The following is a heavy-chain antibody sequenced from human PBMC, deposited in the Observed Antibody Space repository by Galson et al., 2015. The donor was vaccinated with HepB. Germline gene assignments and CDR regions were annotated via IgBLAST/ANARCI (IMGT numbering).Heavy chain of an antibody. Sequence: SVKVSCKASGFTFTSSAVQWVRQARGQRLEWIGWIVVGSGNTNYAQKFQERVTITRDMSTSTAYMELSSLRSEDTAVYYCAAPTAGGADCSGGSCYSYFYYGMDVWGQGTTVTVSS. CDR3: AAPTAGGADCSGGSCYSYFYYGMDV. CDR1: GFTFTSSA. J-gene: IGHJ6*02. D-gene: IGHD2-15*01. V-gene: IGHV1-58*01. CDR2: IVVGSGNT.